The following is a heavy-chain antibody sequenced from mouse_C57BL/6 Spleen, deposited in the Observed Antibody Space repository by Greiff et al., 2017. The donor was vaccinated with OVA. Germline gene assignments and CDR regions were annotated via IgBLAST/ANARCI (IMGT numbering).Heavy chain of an antibody. V-gene: IGHV1-54*01. CDR3: ARWGDYEGFAY. D-gene: IGHD2-4*01. CDR2: INPGSGGT. Sequence: VQLQQSGAELVRPGTSVKVSCKASGYAFTNYLIEWVKQRPGQGLEWIGVINPGSGGTNYNEKFKGKATLTADKSSSTAYMQLSSLTSEDSAVYFCARWGDYEGFAYWGQGTLVTVSA. J-gene: IGHJ3*01. CDR1: GYAFTNYL.